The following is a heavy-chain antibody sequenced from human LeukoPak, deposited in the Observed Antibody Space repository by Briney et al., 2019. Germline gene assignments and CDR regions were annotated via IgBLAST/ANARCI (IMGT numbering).Heavy chain of an antibody. D-gene: IGHD6-13*01. CDR1: GFTFSSYV. Sequence: GGSLRLSCSASGFTFSSYVMHWVRQAPGKGLEYVSAISSNGGSTYYADSVKGRFTISRDNSKNTLYLQMNSLRAEDTAVYYCAKGSSSSWFRAPFDIWGQGTMVTVSS. V-gene: IGHV3-64D*06. CDR3: AKGSSSSWFRAPFDI. J-gene: IGHJ3*02. CDR2: ISSNGGST.